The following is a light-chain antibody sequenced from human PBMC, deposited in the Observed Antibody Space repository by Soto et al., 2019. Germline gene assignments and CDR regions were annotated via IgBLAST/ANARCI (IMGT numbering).Light chain of an antibody. CDR3: QQYYSFPFT. Sequence: IWMTQSPSLLSASTGDRVTISCLMSQGISSYLAWYQQKPGKAPELLIYAASTLQSGVPSRFSGSGSGTDFTLTISCLQSEDFATYYCQQYYSFPFTFGQGTRLEI. V-gene: IGKV1D-8*01. CDR2: AAS. CDR1: QGISSY. J-gene: IGKJ5*01.